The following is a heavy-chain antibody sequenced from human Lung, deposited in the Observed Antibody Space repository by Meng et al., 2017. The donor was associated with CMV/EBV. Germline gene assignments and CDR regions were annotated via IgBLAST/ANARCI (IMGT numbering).Heavy chain of an antibody. D-gene: IGHD2-2*01. CDR1: TSYY. CDR3: ARDSPRCSSTSCYPRGGWFDP. V-gene: IGHV1-46*01. Sequence: TSYYMHWVRQAPGQGLEWMGIINPSGGSTSYAQKFRGRVTMTRDTSTSTVYMELSSLRSEDTAVYYCARDSPRCSSTSCYPRGGWFDPWGQGTLVTVSS. J-gene: IGHJ5*02. CDR2: INPSGGST.